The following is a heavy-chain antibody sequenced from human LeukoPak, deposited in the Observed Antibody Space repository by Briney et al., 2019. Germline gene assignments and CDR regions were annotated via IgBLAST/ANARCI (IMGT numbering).Heavy chain of an antibody. V-gene: IGHV1-2*02. D-gene: IGHD6-13*01. CDR2: INPNSGGT. Sequence: GASVKVSCTASGYTFTGYYMHWVRQAPGQGLEWMGWINPNSGGTNYAQKFQGRVTMTRDTSISTAYMELSRLRSDDTAVYYCARDKRLVRYSSSLVLIYWGQGTLVTVSS. J-gene: IGHJ4*02. CDR1: GYTFTGYY. CDR3: ARDKRLVRYSSSLVLIY.